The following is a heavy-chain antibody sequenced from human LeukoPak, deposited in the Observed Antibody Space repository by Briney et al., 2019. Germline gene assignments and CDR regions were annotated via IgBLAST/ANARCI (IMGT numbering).Heavy chain of an antibody. D-gene: IGHD5-12*01. CDR3: ARVAQYSGYDLDY. Sequence: SETLSLTCTVSGGSISSGGYYWSWFRQHPGKGLEWIGYIYYGGNTYYNPSLKSRVTLSVDTSKNQFSLKLSSVTAADTAVYYCARVAQYSGYDLDYWGQGTLVTVSS. CDR2: IYYGGNT. CDR1: GGSISSGGYY. V-gene: IGHV4-31*03. J-gene: IGHJ4*02.